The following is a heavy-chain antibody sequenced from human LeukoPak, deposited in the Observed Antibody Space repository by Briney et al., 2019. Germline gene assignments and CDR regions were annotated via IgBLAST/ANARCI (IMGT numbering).Heavy chain of an antibody. CDR2: ISSRSFTI. CDR3: AKDYSSGLYDAFDI. D-gene: IGHD5-18*01. V-gene: IGHV3-48*01. Sequence: GGSLRLSCAASGFTFSAYSMNWVRQAPGKGLDWVSYISSRSFTIYYADSVKGRFTISRDNAKNSLYLEMNSLRAEDTAVYYCAKDYSSGLYDAFDIWGQGTMVTVSS. J-gene: IGHJ3*02. CDR1: GFTFSAYS.